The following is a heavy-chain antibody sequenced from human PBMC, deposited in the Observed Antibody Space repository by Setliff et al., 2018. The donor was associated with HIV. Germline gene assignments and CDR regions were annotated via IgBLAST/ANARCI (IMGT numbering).Heavy chain of an antibody. D-gene: IGHD2-21*02. CDR1: GGSISRGSYS. CDR2: ISYTGIT. CDR3: ATQGLTVPIPGGYFQH. J-gene: IGHJ1*01. V-gene: IGHV4-39*01. Sequence: SETLSLTCTVSGGSISRGSYSWGWIRQPPGKGLEWIGSISYTGITNYNPSLKSRVTISVDTSQNQFSLILTSVTAADTAVYYCATQGLTVPIPGGYFQHWGPGILVTVSS.